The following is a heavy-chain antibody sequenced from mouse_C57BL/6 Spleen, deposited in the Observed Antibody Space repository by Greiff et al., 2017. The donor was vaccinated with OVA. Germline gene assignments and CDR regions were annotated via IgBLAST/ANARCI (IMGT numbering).Heavy chain of an antibody. D-gene: IGHD2-5*01. CDR3: ARGGYYSNPYAMDY. CDR2: IYPGGGYT. J-gene: IGHJ4*01. V-gene: IGHV1-63*01. CDR1: GYTFTNYW. Sequence: VQLQQSGAELVRPGTSVKMSCKASGYTFTNYWIGWAKQRPGHGLEWIGDIYPGGGYTNYNEKFKGKATLIADKSSSTAYMQFSSLTSEDSAIYYCARGGYYSNPYAMDYWGQGTSVTVSS.